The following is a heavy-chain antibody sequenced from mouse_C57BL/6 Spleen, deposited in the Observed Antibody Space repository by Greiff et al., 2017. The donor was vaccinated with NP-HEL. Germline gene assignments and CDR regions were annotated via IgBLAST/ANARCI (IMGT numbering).Heavy chain of an antibody. J-gene: IGHJ1*03. D-gene: IGHD2-2*01. CDR2: ISYDGSN. Sequence: DVQLQESGPGLVKPSQSLSLTCSVTGYSITSGYYWNWIRQFPGNKLEWMGYISYDGSNNYNPSLKNRISITRDTSKNQFFLKLNSVTTEDTATYYCARGGGYGYPSYWYFDVWGTGTTVTVSS. CDR1: GYSITSGYY. CDR3: ARGGGYGYPSYWYFDV. V-gene: IGHV3-6*01.